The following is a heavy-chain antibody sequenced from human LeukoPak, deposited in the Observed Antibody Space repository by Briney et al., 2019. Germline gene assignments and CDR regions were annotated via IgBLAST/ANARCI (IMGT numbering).Heavy chain of an antibody. Sequence: SETLSLTCTVSGGSISSYYWSWIRQPPGKGLEWIGYIYYSGSTNYNPSLKSRVTISVDTSKNQFSLKLSSVTAADTAVYYCAREDLDYGSGSYGMDVWGQGTTVTVSS. CDR2: IYYSGST. CDR3: AREDLDYGSGSYGMDV. V-gene: IGHV4-59*12. D-gene: IGHD3-10*01. CDR1: GGSISSYY. J-gene: IGHJ6*02.